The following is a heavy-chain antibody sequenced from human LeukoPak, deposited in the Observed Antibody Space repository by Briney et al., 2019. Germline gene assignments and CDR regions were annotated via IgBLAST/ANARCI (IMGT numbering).Heavy chain of an antibody. CDR3: ARGFSSSWYDY. CDR2: IYYSGST. V-gene: IGHV4-39*07. J-gene: IGHJ4*02. CDR1: GGSISSSSYY. D-gene: IGHD6-13*01. Sequence: PSETLSLTCTVSGGSISSSSYYWGWIRQPPGKGLEWIGSIYYSGSTYYNPSLKSRVTISVDTSKNQFSLKLSSVTAADTAVYYCARGFSSSWYDYWGQGTLVTVSS.